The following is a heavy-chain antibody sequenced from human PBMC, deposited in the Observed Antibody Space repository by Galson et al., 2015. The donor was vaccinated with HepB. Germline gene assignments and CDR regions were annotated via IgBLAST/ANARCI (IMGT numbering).Heavy chain of an antibody. CDR2: ISSSGSTI. Sequence: SLRLSCAASGFTFSSYEMNWVRQAPGKGLEWVSYISSSGSTIYYADSVKGRFTISRDNAKNSPYLQMNSLRAEDTAVYYCARVTSKDPPEVVSIAYYYYGMDVWGQGTTVTVSS. D-gene: IGHD2-15*01. CDR1: GFTFSSYE. J-gene: IGHJ6*02. V-gene: IGHV3-48*03. CDR3: ARVTSKDPPEVVSIAYYYYGMDV.